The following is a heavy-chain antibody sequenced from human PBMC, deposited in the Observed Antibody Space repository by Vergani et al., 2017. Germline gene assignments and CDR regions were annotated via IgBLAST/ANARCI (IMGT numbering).Heavy chain of an antibody. CDR2: INPNSGGT. Sequence: QVQLVQSGAEVKKPGASVKVSCKASGYTFTGYYMHWVRQAPGQGLEWMGWINPNSGGTNYAQKFQGRVTMTRDTSISTAYMELSRLRSDDTAVYYCARGGRPTEKYYDFWSGYYIGAFDIWGQGTMVTVSS. D-gene: IGHD3-3*01. V-gene: IGHV1-2*02. CDR1: GYTFTGYY. J-gene: IGHJ3*02. CDR3: ARGGRPTEKYYDFWSGYYIGAFDI.